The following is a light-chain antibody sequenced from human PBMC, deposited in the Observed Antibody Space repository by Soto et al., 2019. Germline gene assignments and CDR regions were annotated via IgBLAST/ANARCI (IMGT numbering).Light chain of an antibody. CDR3: QLYSRSPRQIT. J-gene: IGKJ5*01. CDR2: DAS. CDR1: QSVSSY. V-gene: IGKV3-20*01. Sequence: EVVLTQSPDTLSLSPGERATLSCRASQSVSSYLAWYQQKPGQAPRLLIYDASNRATGIPDRFSGSGSGTDCTLTISRLEPEDFAVYYCQLYSRSPRQITFGQGTRLEIK.